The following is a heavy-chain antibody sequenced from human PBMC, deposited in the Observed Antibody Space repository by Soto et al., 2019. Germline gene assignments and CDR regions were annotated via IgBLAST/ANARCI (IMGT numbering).Heavy chain of an antibody. D-gene: IGHD2-21*01. J-gene: IGHJ5*02. CDR1: GAALNSGNYY. CDR3: ARLRIATNNYKWFDP. CDR2: IYVTGAV. V-gene: IGHV4-31*03. Sequence: LALTCSVSGAALNSGNYYWSWIRQVPGKGLEWIGHIYVTGAVDYNPSLRDRITISQDTSERQFSLNLRLVTAADTAVYYCARLRIATNNYKWFDPWGQGTLVTVSS.